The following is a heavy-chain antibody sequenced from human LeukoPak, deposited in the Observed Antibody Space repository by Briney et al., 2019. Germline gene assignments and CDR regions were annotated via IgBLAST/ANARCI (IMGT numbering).Heavy chain of an antibody. CDR1: GFSFSTYG. CDR2: ISGSGGST. V-gene: IGHV3-23*01. D-gene: IGHD3-3*01. Sequence: GGSLRLSCAASGFSFSTYGMSWVRQAPGKGLEWVSAISGSGGSTNYADSVKGRFTISRDNSKNTLYLQMNSLKTEDTAVYYCTTYPELRFLVLYNWFDPWGQGTLVTVSS. J-gene: IGHJ5*02. CDR3: TTYPELRFLVLYNWFDP.